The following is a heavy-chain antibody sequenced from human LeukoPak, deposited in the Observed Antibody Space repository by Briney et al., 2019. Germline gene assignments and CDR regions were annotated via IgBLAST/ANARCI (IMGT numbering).Heavy chain of an antibody. CDR2: IFDSGST. CDR1: GGSISNYF. V-gene: IGHV4-59*01. J-gene: IGHJ4*02. CDR3: GRGSRIQTFDY. D-gene: IGHD2-15*01. Sequence: PSETLSLTCTVSGGSISNYFWSWIRQPPGKGLEWIGYIFDSGSTNYNPSLKSRVTISVDTSKNQFSLKLSSVTAADTAVYYCGRGSRIQTFDYWGQGTLVTVSS.